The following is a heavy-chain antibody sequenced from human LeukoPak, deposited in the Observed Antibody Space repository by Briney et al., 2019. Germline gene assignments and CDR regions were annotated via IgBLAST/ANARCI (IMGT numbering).Heavy chain of an antibody. CDR3: AREPHSDYSDHTDAFDI. CDR1: GFTFSSHW. CDR2: INGDGSST. Sequence: SGGSLRLSCAASGFTFSSHWMHWVRQAPGKGLAWGSRINGDGSSTSYADSVKGRFTISRDNAKNTLYLQMNSQRAEDTAVYYCAREPHSDYSDHTDAFDIWGQGTMVTVSS. D-gene: IGHD4-17*01. J-gene: IGHJ3*02. V-gene: IGHV3-74*01.